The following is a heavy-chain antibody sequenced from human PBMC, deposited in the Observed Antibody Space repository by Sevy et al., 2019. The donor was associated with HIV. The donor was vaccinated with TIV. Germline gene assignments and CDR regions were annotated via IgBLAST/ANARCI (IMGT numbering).Heavy chain of an antibody. Sequence: GGSLRLSCAASGFIFSNYGMHWVRQPPGKGLEWVAVIWYDGSNKYYTASVKGRLTISRDNSKNTLYLQMNSLRAEDTALYYCARDGIVIVSNAVAVSGFFDSWGQGTLVTVSS. D-gene: IGHD2-2*01. V-gene: IGHV3-33*01. J-gene: IGHJ4*02. CDR2: IWYDGSNK. CDR1: GFIFSNYG. CDR3: ARDGIVIVSNAVAVSGFFDS.